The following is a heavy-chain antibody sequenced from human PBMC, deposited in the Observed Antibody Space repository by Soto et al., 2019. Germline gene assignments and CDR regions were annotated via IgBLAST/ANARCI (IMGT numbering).Heavy chain of an antibody. CDR2: IYYSGST. CDR1: GGSISSSSYY. V-gene: IGHV4-39*01. D-gene: IGHD3-3*01. CDR3: ARHVGYYDLHEYYGMDV. Sequence: SETLSLNCTVSGGSISSSSYYWGWIRQPPGKGLEWIGSIYYSGSTYYNPSVKSRVTISVDTSKNQFSLKLSSVTAADTSVYYCARHVGYYDLHEYYGMDVWDQGTTVTVSS. J-gene: IGHJ6*02.